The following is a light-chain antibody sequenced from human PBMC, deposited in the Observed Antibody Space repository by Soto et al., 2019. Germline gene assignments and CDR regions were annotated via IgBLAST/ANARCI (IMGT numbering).Light chain of an antibody. J-gene: IGKJ3*01. CDR1: QSISSY. CDR2: AES. CDR3: QQSYCTPFT. V-gene: IGKV1-39*01. Sequence: DIQMTQSPSSLSASVGDRVTITCRASQSISSYLNWYQQKPGKAPKLLIYAESSLQSGVPSRFSGSGSRTDFTLTISSLQPEDFATYYCQQSYCTPFTFGPGTKVDIK.